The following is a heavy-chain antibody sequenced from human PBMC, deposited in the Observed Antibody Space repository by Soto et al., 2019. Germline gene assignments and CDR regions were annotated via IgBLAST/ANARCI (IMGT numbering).Heavy chain of an antibody. CDR2: ISSTSNTI. J-gene: IGHJ6*02. Sequence: GGSRRRCVAGATFPVSSYRVEWGGGAAGKGLGWVSYISSTSNTIYYTDSVQGRFTISRDNSKNTLDLQMNSLRTEDTAVYYCAKHHQVATKPIPHFHSYGLDPRGQGTTVT. D-gene: IGHD5-12*01. V-gene: IGHV3-48*04. CDR3: AKHHQVATKPIPHFHSYGLDP. CDR1: TFPVSSYR.